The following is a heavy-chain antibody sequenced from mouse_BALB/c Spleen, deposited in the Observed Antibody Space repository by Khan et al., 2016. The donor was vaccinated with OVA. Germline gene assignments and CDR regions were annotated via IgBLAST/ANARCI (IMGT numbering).Heavy chain of an antibody. J-gene: IGHJ1*01. V-gene: IGHV9-3-1*01. Sequence: QIQLVQSGPELKKPGETVKISCKASGYTFINYGMNWVKQAPGKGLKWMGWINTYTGEPTYADDFKGRFAFSLETSANTAYLQINNLKNEDTATYFCARSASYWFFDVWGAGTTVTVSS. CDR3: ARSASYWFFDV. CDR2: INTYTGEP. D-gene: IGHD6-1*01. CDR1: GYTFINYG.